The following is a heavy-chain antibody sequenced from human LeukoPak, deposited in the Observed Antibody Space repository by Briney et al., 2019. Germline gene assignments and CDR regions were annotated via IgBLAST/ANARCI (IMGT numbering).Heavy chain of an antibody. CDR3: STATSY. Sequence: GGSLRLSRAASGFTFSNAWMSWVRQAPGKGLEWVGRIKSKTYGGTTDYAAPVKGRFTISRDDSKNTVYLQMNSLKTEDTGVYYCSTATSYWGQGSLVTVSS. V-gene: IGHV3-15*01. J-gene: IGHJ4*02. CDR1: GFTFSNAW. CDR2: IKSKTYGGTT.